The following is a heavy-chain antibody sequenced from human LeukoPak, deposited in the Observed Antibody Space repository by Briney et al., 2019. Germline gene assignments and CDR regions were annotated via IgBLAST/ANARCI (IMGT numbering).Heavy chain of an antibody. V-gene: IGHV3-15*07. Sequence: GGSLRLSCAASGFTFTNAWMNWVRQAPGKGLEWVGRIKNKIDGGTVDYAAPVKYRFTISRDDSENTLYLQMDSLKTEDTAVYYCAKGRGSGSSWNFDYWGQGTLVTVSS. D-gene: IGHD6-13*01. CDR3: AKGRGSGSSWNFDY. CDR2: IKNKIDGGTV. CDR1: GFTFTNAW. J-gene: IGHJ4*02.